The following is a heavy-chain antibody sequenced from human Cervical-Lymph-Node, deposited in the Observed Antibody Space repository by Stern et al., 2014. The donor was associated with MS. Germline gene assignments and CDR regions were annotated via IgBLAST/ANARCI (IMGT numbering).Heavy chain of an antibody. CDR3: AREGEYCSGSRCYPFLDY. CDR2: IYHTGSV. J-gene: IGHJ4*02. V-gene: IGHV4-59*01. CDR1: GGSLRSYY. D-gene: IGHD2-15*01. Sequence: MQLVESCPGLVKPSETLSLTCTVSGGSLRSYYWNWIRQAPGKGLEWLGFIYHTGSVNYNPSLSSRVAMSVDTSKNQFSLTVSSVTAADTAVYYCAREGEYCSGSRCYPFLDYWGQGTLVTVSS.